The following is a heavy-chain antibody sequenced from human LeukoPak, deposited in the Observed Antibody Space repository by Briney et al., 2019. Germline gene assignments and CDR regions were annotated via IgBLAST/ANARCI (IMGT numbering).Heavy chain of an antibody. CDR1: GFTFSSYW. CDR2: IKQDGSEK. D-gene: IGHD3-16*01. V-gene: IGHV3-7*01. J-gene: IGHJ6*02. CDR3: ARAMGDGGYYYYGMDV. Sequence: GGSLRLSCAASGFTFSSYWMSWVRQAPGKGLEWVANIKQDGSEKYYVDSVKGRFTISRDNAKNSLYLQMNSLRAEDTAVYYCARAMGDGGYYYYGMDVWGQGTTVTVSS.